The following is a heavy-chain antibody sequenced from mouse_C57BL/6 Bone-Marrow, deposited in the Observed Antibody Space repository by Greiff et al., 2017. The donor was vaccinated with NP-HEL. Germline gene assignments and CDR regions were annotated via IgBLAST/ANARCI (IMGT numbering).Heavy chain of an antibody. CDR2: ISDGGSYT. J-gene: IGHJ1*03. V-gene: IGHV5-4*01. CDR1: GFTFSSYA. D-gene: IGHD1-1*01. CDR3: ARHYGSSPSYWYFDV. Sequence: EVHLVESGGGLVKPGGSLKLSCAASGFTFSSYAMSWVRQTPEKRLEWVATISDGGSYTYYPDNVKGRFTISRDNAKNNLYLQMSHLKSEDTAMYYCARHYGSSPSYWYFDVWGTGTTVTVSS.